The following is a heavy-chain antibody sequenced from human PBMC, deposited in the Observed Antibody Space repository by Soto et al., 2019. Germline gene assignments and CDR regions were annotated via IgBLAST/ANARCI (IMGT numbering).Heavy chain of an antibody. J-gene: IGHJ4*02. CDR3: ARRGTGRYSDY. CDR1: GFTLSDYS. Sequence: DVQLVESGGGLVQPGGSLRLSCAVSGFTLSDYSMDWVRQVPGKGLEWVARSKDKLNSYTTEYAASVKGRFTISRDGSQNSLYLQMNNLESEDTAVYYCARRGTGRYSDYWGQGTLVTVSP. CDR2: SKDKLNSYTT. V-gene: IGHV3-72*01. D-gene: IGHD3-10*01.